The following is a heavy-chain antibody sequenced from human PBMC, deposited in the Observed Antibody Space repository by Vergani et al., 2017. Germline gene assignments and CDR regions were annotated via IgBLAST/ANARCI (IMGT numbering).Heavy chain of an antibody. CDR3: AREPPHIYGYVTDYYYYGMDV. Sequence: QVQLVQSGAEVKKPGSSVKVSCKASGGTFSSYTISWVRQAPGQGLEWMGRIITILGIANYAQKFQGRVTITADKCTSTAYMELSSLRSEDTAVYYCAREPPHIYGYVTDYYYYGMDVWGQGTTVTVSS. J-gene: IGHJ6*02. CDR2: IITILGIA. V-gene: IGHV1-69*08. D-gene: IGHD5-18*01. CDR1: GGTFSSYT.